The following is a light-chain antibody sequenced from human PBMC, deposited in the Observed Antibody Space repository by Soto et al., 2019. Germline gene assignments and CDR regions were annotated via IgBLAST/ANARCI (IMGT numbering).Light chain of an antibody. CDR1: QTVSSNY. V-gene: IGKV3-20*01. Sequence: EVVLTQSPGTLSLSPGQRATLSCRASQTVSSNYLAWYQQKPGQAPRLLIYGASSRATGIPDRFIGSGSGTDFILTISSLEPEDFAVYYCQRYGPSTTFGQGTKVDIK. J-gene: IGKJ1*01. CDR2: GAS. CDR3: QRYGPSTT.